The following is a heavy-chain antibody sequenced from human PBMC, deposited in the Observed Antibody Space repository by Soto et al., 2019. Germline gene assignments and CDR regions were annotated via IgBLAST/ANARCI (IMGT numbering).Heavy chain of an antibody. CDR3: ARDRSPAQTYYDYIWGSYRYTDNAFDI. CDR1: GFTFSSYS. D-gene: IGHD3-16*02. Sequence: GGSLRLSCAASGFTFSSYSMNWVRQAPGKGLEWVSYISSSSSTIYYADSVKGRFTISRDNAKNSLYLQMNSLRAEDTAVYYCARDRSPAQTYYDYIWGSYRYTDNAFDIWGQGTMVTVSS. J-gene: IGHJ3*02. CDR2: ISSSSSTI. V-gene: IGHV3-48*01.